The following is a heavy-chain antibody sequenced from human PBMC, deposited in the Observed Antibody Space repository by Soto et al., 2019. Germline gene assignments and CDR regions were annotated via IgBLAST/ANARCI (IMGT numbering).Heavy chain of an antibody. V-gene: IGHV4-30-4*01. CDR3: ARGTRGYSGYDQYYYYAMDV. Sequence: SETLSLTCSVSGGSISSGDYYWSWIRQPPGKGLEWIGYIYYSGSTYYNPSLKSRVTISIDTSRNQFSLKLSSVTAADTAVYYCARGTRGYSGYDQYYYYAMDVWGQGTTVTVSS. J-gene: IGHJ6*02. CDR2: IYYSGST. CDR1: GGSISSGDYY. D-gene: IGHD5-12*01.